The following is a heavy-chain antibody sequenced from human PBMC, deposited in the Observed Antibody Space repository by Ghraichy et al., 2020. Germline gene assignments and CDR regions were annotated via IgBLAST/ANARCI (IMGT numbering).Heavy chain of an antibody. Sequence: GESLNISCAASGFTFRNYWMTWVRQAPGKGLEWVANVNQDGNEKYYVDSVEGRFTISRDNAKNALSLQMDSLRAEDTAIYYCARDDCGDLPTTFYYWGQGTPVTVSS. CDR1: GFTFRNYW. CDR2: VNQDGNEK. CDR3: ARDDCGDLPTTFYY. D-gene: IGHD4/OR15-4a*01. J-gene: IGHJ4*02. V-gene: IGHV3-7*01.